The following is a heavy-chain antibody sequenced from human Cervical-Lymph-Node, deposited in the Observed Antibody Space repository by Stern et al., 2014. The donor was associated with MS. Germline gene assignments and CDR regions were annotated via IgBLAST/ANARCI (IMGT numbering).Heavy chain of an antibody. V-gene: IGHV2-70*11. CDR2: IDWDDDK. J-gene: IGHJ4*02. Sequence: ESGPALVKPTQTLTLTCTFSGFSLTTSGMSVTWIRQPPGKALEWLARIDWDDDKYYRTSLKTRLTISKDTPKNQVVLTVTNMDPVDTATYYCARRALRRGYFDYWGQGILVTVSS. CDR3: ARRALRRGYFDY. CDR1: GFSLTTSGMS. D-gene: IGHD2-21*02.